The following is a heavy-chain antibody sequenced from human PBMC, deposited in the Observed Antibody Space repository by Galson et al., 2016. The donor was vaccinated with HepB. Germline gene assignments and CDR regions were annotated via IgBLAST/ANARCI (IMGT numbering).Heavy chain of an antibody. CDR3: VRTVSVGARPGRHHDH. CDR1: GFTFGDYY. CDR2: ISSGAYKT. J-gene: IGHJ4*02. D-gene: IGHD1-26*01. Sequence: SLRLSCAASGFTFGDYYMTWIRQAPGQGLEWVSIISSGAYKTYYADSVKGRFTISRDDSKDSLYLQMNSLRPDDTAVYYCVRTVSVGARPGRHHDHWGQGTVVTVSS. V-gene: IGHV3-11*01.